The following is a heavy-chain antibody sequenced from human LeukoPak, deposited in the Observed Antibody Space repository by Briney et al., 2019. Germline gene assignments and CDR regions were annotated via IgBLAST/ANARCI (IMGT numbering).Heavy chain of an antibody. CDR2: ISSSGSTI. D-gene: IGHD4-17*01. CDR1: GFTFSDYY. Sequence: PGGSLRLSCAASGFTFSDYYMSWIRQAPGKGLEWVSYISSSGSTIYYADSVKGRFTISRDNARNSLSLQMTSLRADDTAVYYCARGTRGSTDYAEELDTWGQGTLVTVSS. V-gene: IGHV3-11*01. CDR3: ARGTRGSTDYAEELDT. J-gene: IGHJ5*02.